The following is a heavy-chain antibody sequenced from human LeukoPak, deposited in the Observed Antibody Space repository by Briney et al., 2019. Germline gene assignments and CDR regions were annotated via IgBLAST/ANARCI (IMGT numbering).Heavy chain of an antibody. CDR2: IYYSGST. D-gene: IGHD5-18*01. CDR1: GGSISSGGYY. Sequence: SETLSLTCTVSGGSISSGGYYWSWIRQHPGKGLEWIGYIYYSGSTYYNPSLKSRVTISVDTSKNQFSLKLSSVTAADTAVYYCARGSQLSPYFQHWGQGTLVTVSS. CDR3: ARGSQLSPYFQH. V-gene: IGHV4-31*03. J-gene: IGHJ1*01.